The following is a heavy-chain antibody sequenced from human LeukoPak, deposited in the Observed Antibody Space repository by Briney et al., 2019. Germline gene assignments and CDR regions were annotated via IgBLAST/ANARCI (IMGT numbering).Heavy chain of an antibody. CDR2: ISYDGSNK. D-gene: IGHD4-17*01. V-gene: IGHV3-30-3*01. Sequence: PGRSLRLSCAASGFTFSSYAMHWVRQAPGKGLEWVAVISYDGSNKYYADSVKGRFTISRDNSKNTLYLQMNSLRAEDTAVYYCARGGDTVTTRYYYYGMDVWGQGTTVTVSS. CDR3: ARGGDTVTTRYYYYGMDV. CDR1: GFTFSSYA. J-gene: IGHJ6*02.